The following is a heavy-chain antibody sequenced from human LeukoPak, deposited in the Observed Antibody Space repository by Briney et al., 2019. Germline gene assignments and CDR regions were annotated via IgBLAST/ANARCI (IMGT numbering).Heavy chain of an antibody. V-gene: IGHV3-21*01. CDR2: ISSASSYI. CDR3: ARDAENAFDI. CDR1: GFTFSSYW. Sequence: GGSLRLSCAASGFTFSSYWMSWVRQAPGKGLEWVSSISSASSYIYYADSVKGRFTISRDNAKNSLSLRMNSLRAEDTAVYYCARDAENAFDIWGQGTIVTVSS. J-gene: IGHJ3*02.